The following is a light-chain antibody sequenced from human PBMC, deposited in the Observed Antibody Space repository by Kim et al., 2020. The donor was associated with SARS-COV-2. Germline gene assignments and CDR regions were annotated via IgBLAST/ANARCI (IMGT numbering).Light chain of an antibody. Sequence: PEERATRSCRASQSVSSSYLAWYQQKPGQAPRLLIYGASSRATGIPDRFSGSGSGTDFTLTISRLEPEDFAVYYCQQYGSSPPWTFGQGTKVDIK. CDR1: QSVSSSY. J-gene: IGKJ1*01. CDR2: GAS. V-gene: IGKV3-20*01. CDR3: QQYGSSPPWT.